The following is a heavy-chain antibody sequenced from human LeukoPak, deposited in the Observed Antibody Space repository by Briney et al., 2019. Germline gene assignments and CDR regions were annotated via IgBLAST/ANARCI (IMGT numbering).Heavy chain of an antibody. V-gene: IGHV4-38-2*02. J-gene: IGHJ4*02. D-gene: IGHD3-22*01. CDR1: HCSISSNYY. CDR3: ARSSGYMSY. Sequence: SETLSLTCTVFHCSISSNYYWGWIRQPPGKGLEWIGSIYHSGSTYYNPSLKSRVTISVDTSKNQFSLKLTSVTAADTAVYYCARSSGYMSYWGQGTLVTVSS. CDR2: IYHSGST.